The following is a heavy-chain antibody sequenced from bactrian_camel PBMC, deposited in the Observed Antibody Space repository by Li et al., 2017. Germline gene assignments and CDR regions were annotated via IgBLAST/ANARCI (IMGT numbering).Heavy chain of an antibody. CDR1: GFKYNTNC. V-gene: IGHV3S53*01. Sequence: HVQLVESGGGSVQTGGSLRLSCEASGFKYNTNCMGWFRQAAGKEREGVATIDSGGGTTYVDSVKGRFTISKDTANNTLYLQMNELKPEDTAMYYCAVRSSRQGVWTSGFKSTDSDVWGQGTQVTVS. CDR2: IDSGGGT. D-gene: IGHD4*01. CDR3: AVRSSRQGVWTSGFKSTDSDV. J-gene: IGHJ4*01.